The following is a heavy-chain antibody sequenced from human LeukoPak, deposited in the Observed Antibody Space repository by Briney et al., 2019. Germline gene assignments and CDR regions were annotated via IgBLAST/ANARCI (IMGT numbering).Heavy chain of an antibody. CDR2: IYHSGST. CDR1: GYSISSGYY. D-gene: IGHD2-15*01. CDR3: ARLTYCSGGTCFGLDFDY. Sequence: PSETLSLTCAVSGYSISSGYYWGWIRQPPGKGLEWIASIYHSGSTYYNPSLKSRVTISVDTSKNQFSLNLSSVTAADTAVYYCARLTYCSGGTCFGLDFDYWGQGTLVTVSS. J-gene: IGHJ4*02. V-gene: IGHV4-38-2*01.